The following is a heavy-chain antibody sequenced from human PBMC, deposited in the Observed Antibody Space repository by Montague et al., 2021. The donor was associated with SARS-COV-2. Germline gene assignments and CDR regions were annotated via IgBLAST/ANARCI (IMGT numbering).Heavy chain of an antibody. CDR2: ITSSSYT. CDR1: GFTFSDYY. V-gene: IGHV3-11*06. Sequence: SLRLSCAASGFTFSDYYMSWIRQAPGKGLEWVSYITSSSYTNYADSVKGRFTISRGNAKNSLYLQMNSLRAEDTAVYYCARRRGAWIELWSFDYWGQGTLVTVSS. CDR3: ARRRGAWIELWSFDY. J-gene: IGHJ4*02. D-gene: IGHD5-18*01.